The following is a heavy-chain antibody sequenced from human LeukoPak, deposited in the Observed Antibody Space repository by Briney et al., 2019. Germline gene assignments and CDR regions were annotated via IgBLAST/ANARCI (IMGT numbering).Heavy chain of an antibody. D-gene: IGHD3-10*01. J-gene: IGHJ6*03. CDR3: ARVGDLFGAHRVRGLPPDYYYMDV. CDR1: GGSITDYF. V-gene: IGHV4-34*01. CDR2: INHSGSC. Sequence: SETLSLTCALSGGSITDYFYNWVRQPPGKGLEWIGEINHSGSCTYNPSLKSRVIISVDTSKNQFSLKLTSVTAADTAVYYCARVGDLFGAHRVRGLPPDYYYMDVWGKGTMVTVSS.